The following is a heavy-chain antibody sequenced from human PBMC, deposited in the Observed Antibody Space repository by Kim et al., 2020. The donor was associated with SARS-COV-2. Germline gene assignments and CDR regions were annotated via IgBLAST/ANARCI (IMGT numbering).Heavy chain of an antibody. CDR2: INADGSSA. Sequence: GGSLRLSCAASGLSFSGYWMHWVRQGPGKGLVWVSRINADGSSAYYADSVRGRFTISRDNAKSTLFLQMNSLRAEDTAVYYCAREGGTRDDSADYDFWGQGTLVTVSS. CDR3: AREGGTRDDSADYDF. CDR1: GLSFSGYW. V-gene: IGHV3-74*01. J-gene: IGHJ4*02. D-gene: IGHD3-22*01.